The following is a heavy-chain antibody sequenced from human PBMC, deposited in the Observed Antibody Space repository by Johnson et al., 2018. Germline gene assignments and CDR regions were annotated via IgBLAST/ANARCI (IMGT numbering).Heavy chain of an antibody. D-gene: IGHD3-10*01. J-gene: IGHJ6*03. Sequence: QVQLQESGPGLVKPSETLSLTCTVSGGSISSSSYYWGWIRQPPGQGLEWIGRNYYSGSTNYNPSLKSRVTISVDTSKNQFSLTLSSGPAADTAVYYCARYYYGSGSYYNVRYMDGWGKGTTVTVSS. V-gene: IGHV4-39*07. CDR2: NYYSGST. CDR3: ARYYYGSGSYYNVRYMDG. CDR1: GGSISSSSYY.